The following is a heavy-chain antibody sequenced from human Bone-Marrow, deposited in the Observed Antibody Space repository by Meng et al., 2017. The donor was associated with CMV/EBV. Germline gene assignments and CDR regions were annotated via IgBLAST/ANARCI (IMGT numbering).Heavy chain of an antibody. V-gene: IGHV1-69*04. D-gene: IGHD5-24*01. CDR1: GYTFTSYG. CDR3: ARAVEMATTPYYYYGMDV. CDR2: IIPILGIA. J-gene: IGHJ6*02. Sequence: SVKVSCKASGYTFTSYGISWVRQAPGQGLEWMGRIIPILGIANYAQKFQGRVTITADKSTSTAYMELSSLRSEDTAVYYCARAVEMATTPYYYYGMDVWGQGTTVTVSS.